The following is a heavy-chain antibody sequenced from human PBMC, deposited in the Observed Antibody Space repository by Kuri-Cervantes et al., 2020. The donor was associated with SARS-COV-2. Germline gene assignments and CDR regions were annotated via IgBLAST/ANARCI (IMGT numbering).Heavy chain of an antibody. D-gene: IGHD3-16*01. Sequence: GSLRLSCAASGFTFSDYYMSWIRQAPGKGLEWIGSIYHSGSTYYNPSLKSRVTISVDTSKNQFSLKLSSMTAADTAVYYCQIQGGVEDYWGQGTLVTVSS. CDR3: QIQGGVEDY. CDR1: GFTFSDYY. J-gene: IGHJ4*02. V-gene: IGHV4-38-2*01. CDR2: IYHSGST.